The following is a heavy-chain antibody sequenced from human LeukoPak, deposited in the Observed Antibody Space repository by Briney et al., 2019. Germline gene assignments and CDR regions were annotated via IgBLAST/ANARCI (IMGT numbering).Heavy chain of an antibody. Sequence: SETLSLTCTVSGGSISSGDYYWSWIRQPPGKGLEWIGYIYYSGSTYYNPSLKSRVTISVDTSKNQFSLKLSSVTAADTAVYYCARHEGPNYYYYGMDVWGQGTTVTVSS. V-gene: IGHV4-30-4*01. CDR1: GGSISSGDYY. CDR2: IYYSGST. J-gene: IGHJ6*02. CDR3: ARHEGPNYYYYGMDV.